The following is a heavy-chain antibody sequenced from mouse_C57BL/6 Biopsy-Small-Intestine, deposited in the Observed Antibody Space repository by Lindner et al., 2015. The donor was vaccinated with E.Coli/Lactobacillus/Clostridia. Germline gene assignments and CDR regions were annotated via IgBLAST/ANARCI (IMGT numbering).Heavy chain of an antibody. V-gene: IGHV1-63*01. Sequence: VQLQESGADLVRPGTSVKLSCKASGYIFSNHWIGWTKQRPGHGLEWIGNIYPGGGYTDYNEKFKDKATLTADKSSNTAYMDLNSLTSADSAVYYCARGTDYFDYWGQGTTLTVSS. CDR2: IYPGGGYT. CDR3: ARGTDYFDY. J-gene: IGHJ2*01. D-gene: IGHD3-3*01. CDR1: GYIFSNHW.